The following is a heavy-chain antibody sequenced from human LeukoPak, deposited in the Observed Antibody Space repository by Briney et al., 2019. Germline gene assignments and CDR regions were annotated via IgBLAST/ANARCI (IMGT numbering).Heavy chain of an antibody. D-gene: IGHD2-15*01. Sequence: GRSLRLSCAASGFTFRSYGMHWVRQAPGKGLEWVAVIWYDGSNKYYADSVKGRFTISRDNSKNTLYLQMNSLRAEDTAVYYCAREPYIVVVVAATDYWGQGTLVTVSS. CDR1: GFTFRSYG. CDR3: AREPYIVVVVAATDY. V-gene: IGHV3-33*01. J-gene: IGHJ4*02. CDR2: IWYDGSNK.